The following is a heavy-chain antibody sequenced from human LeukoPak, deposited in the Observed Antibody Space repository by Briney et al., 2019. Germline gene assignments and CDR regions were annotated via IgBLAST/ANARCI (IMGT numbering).Heavy chain of an antibody. CDR3: ARVGVPQYAFDI. V-gene: IGHV3-74*01. J-gene: IGHJ3*02. CDR1: GFTFSSYW. Sequence: GGSLRLSCVASGFTFSSYWMHWVRQVPGKGPVWVSRINSDGRITGYADSVKGRFTISRDNAKNTLYLQMNSLRAEDTAVYSCARVGVPQYAFDIWGQGTWVTVSS. CDR2: INSDGRIT. D-gene: IGHD2-2*01.